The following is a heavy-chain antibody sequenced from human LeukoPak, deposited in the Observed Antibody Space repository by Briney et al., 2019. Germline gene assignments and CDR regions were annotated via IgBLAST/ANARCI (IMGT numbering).Heavy chain of an antibody. CDR2: ISSSGSTI. Sequence: GGSLRLSCAASGFTFSDYYMSWIRQAPGKGLEWVSYISSSGSTIYYADSVKGRFTISRDNAENSLYLQMNSLRAEDTAVYYCASISGSTGRLAFDIWGQGTMVTVSS. CDR3: ASISGSTGRLAFDI. V-gene: IGHV3-11*04. J-gene: IGHJ3*02. CDR1: GFTFSDYY. D-gene: IGHD1-26*01.